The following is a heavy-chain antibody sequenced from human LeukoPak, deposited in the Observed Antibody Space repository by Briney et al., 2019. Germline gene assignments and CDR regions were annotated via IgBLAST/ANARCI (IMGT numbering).Heavy chain of an antibody. V-gene: IGHV3-21*01. Sequence: GGSLRLSCAASGFTFNTYSMYWVRQAPGKGLEWVSSISSGSRYIYYADSVKGRFTISRDNAKNSLYLQMNSLRAEDTAVYYCARDYGNYVYYCGYWGQGTLVTVSS. D-gene: IGHD4-11*01. CDR1: GFTFNTYS. J-gene: IGHJ4*02. CDR2: ISSGSRYI. CDR3: ARDYGNYVYYCGY.